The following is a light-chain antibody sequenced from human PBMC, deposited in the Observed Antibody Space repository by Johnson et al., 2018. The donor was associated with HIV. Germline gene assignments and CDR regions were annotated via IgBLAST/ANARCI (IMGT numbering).Light chain of an antibody. Sequence: QSVLTQPPSVSAAPGQKVTISCSGSISNIGNNYESWYQQLPGTAPKLLIYDNNKRPSGIPDRFSGYKSGTSATLGITGLQTGDEADYYCGTWDSSLSVLYVFGTGTKVTVL. J-gene: IGLJ1*01. CDR2: DNN. V-gene: IGLV1-51*01. CDR1: ISNIGNNY. CDR3: GTWDSSLSVLYV.